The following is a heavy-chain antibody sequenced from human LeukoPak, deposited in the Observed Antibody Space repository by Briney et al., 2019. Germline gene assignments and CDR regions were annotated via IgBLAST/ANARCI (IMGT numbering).Heavy chain of an antibody. J-gene: IGHJ4*02. Sequence: GGSLRLSCAASGFTFSSYGMRWVRQAPGKGLEWVAFIRYDGSNKYYADSVKGRFTISRDNSKNTPYLQMNSLRAEDTAVYYCAKDYYYGSGSPFDYWGQGTLVTVSS. V-gene: IGHV3-30*02. CDR2: IRYDGSNK. CDR1: GFTFSSYG. CDR3: AKDYYYGSGSPFDY. D-gene: IGHD3-10*01.